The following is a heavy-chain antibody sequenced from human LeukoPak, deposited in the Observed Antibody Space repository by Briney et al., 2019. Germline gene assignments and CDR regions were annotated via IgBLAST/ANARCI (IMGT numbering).Heavy chain of an antibody. Sequence: SQTLSLTCTVSGGSISSGSYYWSWIRQPAGKGLEWIGRIYTSRTTNYNTSLKSRVTISVNTSKNQFFLKRTSVTAADTAVYYCARQTGSGLFILPGGQGTLVTVSS. J-gene: IGHJ4*02. D-gene: IGHD3/OR15-3a*01. CDR3: ARQTGSGLFILP. CDR1: GGSISSGSYY. CDR2: IYTSRTT. V-gene: IGHV4-61*02.